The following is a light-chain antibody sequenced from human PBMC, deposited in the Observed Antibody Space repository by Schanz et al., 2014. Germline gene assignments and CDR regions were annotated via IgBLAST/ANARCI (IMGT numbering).Light chain of an antibody. Sequence: QSVLTQPPSVSGTPGQLVTIPCSGSSSNIGSNYVYWYQQLPGTAPKLLIYSNNQRPSGVPDRFSGSKSGTSASLAISGLQSEDEADYYCCSYAGSNTGVFGGGTKLTVL. CDR2: SNN. J-gene: IGLJ3*02. CDR3: CSYAGSNTGV. V-gene: IGLV1-47*02. CDR1: SSNIGSNY.